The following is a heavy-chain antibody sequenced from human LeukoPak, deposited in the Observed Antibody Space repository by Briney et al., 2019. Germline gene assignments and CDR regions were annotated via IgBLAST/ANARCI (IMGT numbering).Heavy chain of an antibody. CDR2: IYSGGST. D-gene: IGHD5-24*01. CDR3: ARDGLQDDYDAFDI. V-gene: IGHV3-66*02. CDR1: GFTVSSNY. Sequence: GGPLRLSCAASGFTVSSNYMSWVRQAPGKGLEWVSVIYSGGSTYYADSVKGRFTISRDNSKNTLYLQMNSLRAEDTAVYYCARDGLQDDYDAFDIWGQGTMVAVSS. J-gene: IGHJ3*02.